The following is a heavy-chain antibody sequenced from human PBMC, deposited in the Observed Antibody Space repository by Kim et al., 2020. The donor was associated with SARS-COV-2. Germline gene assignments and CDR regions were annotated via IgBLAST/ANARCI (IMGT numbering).Heavy chain of an antibody. D-gene: IGHD4-17*01. CDR1: GYILTNYW. CDR2: IYPGDSDT. Sequence: GESLKISCKGSGYILTNYWIGWVRQMPGKGLEWMGIIYPGDSDTRYSPSFQGQVTISADKSISTAYRQWSSLKASDTAMYYCARRVRFSDYGDYDDAFDIWGQGTMVTFSS. CDR3: ARRVRFSDYGDYDDAFDI. V-gene: IGHV5-51*01. J-gene: IGHJ3*02.